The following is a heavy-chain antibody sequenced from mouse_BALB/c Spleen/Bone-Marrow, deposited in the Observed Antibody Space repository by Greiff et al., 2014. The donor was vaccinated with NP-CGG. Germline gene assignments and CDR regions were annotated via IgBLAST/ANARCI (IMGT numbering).Heavy chain of an antibody. CDR3: TRSRGYFDY. V-gene: IGHV1-69*02. Sequence: VKLQESGAELVRPGASVKLSCKASGYTFTTFWINWVEQRPGQGLEWIGNIYPSDTYTNYSQDFKDKATLTVDKSSSTAYMQLSSPTSEDSAVYYCTRSRGYFDYWGQGTTLTVSS. CDR1: GYTFTTFW. CDR2: IYPSDTYT. J-gene: IGHJ2*01.